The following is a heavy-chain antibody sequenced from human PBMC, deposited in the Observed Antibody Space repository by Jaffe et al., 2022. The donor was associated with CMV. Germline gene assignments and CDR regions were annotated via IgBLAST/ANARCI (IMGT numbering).Heavy chain of an antibody. V-gene: IGHV1-2*02. CDR1: GYTFSAYY. Sequence: QVQLVQSGAEVKKPGASVKVSCKASGYTFSAYYIHWVRQAPGQGLEWLGWININGGASNSIQKIQGRVTMTRDTSISVAYLELSSLTSDDSAVYYCARGPSPSRHGFYYPPDNWGQGTLVIVSS. J-gene: IGHJ4*02. D-gene: IGHD3-22*01. CDR2: ININGGAS. CDR3: ARGPSPSRHGFYYPPDN.